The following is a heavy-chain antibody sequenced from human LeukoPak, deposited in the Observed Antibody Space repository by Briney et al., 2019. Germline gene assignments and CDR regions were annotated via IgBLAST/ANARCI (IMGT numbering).Heavy chain of an antibody. CDR2: ITWNSGSI. CDR1: GFTFSDYY. Sequence: GGSLRLSCAASGFTFSDYYMSWIRQAPGKGLEWVSGITWNSGSIGYADSVKGRFTISRDNAKSSLYLQMNSLRAEDTALYYCAKDMGDSSGYYLDYWGQGNLVTVSS. V-gene: IGHV3-9*01. CDR3: AKDMGDSSGYYLDY. J-gene: IGHJ4*02. D-gene: IGHD3-22*01.